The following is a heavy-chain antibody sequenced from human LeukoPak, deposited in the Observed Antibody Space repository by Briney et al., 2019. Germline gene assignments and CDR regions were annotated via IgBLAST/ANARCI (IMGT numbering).Heavy chain of an antibody. Sequence: PSQTLSLTCTVSGGSISSGDYYWSWIRQPPGKGLEWIGSIYYSGSTYYNPSLKSRVTISVDTSKNQFSLKLSSVTAADTAVYYCGRYGDYFVAYFDYWGQGTLVTVSS. CDR1: GGSISSGDYY. V-gene: IGHV4-30-2*03. CDR3: GRYGDYFVAYFDY. CDR2: IYYSGST. D-gene: IGHD4-17*01. J-gene: IGHJ4*02.